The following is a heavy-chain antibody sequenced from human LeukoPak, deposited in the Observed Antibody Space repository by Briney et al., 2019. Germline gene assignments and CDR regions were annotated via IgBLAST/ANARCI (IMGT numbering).Heavy chain of an antibody. J-gene: IGHJ2*01. CDR1: GFTFSLAW. V-gene: IGHV3-15*01. CDR3: TTAVEMATKIGEWDRYFDL. Sequence: PGGSLRLSCAASGFTFSLAWMSWVRQAPGKGLEWVGRIKSKTDGGTTDYAAPVKGRFTISRDDSKNTMYMQMNSLKTEDTAMYYCTTAVEMATKIGEWDRYFDLWGRGTLVTVSS. CDR2: IKSKTDGGTT. D-gene: IGHD5-24*01.